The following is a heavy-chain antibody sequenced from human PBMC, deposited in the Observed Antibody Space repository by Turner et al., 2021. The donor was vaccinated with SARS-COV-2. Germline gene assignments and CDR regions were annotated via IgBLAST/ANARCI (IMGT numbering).Heavy chain of an antibody. Sequence: VQPVASGGGVVRPGRCLRLACAPPGFTFGGYGMQWVRQAPGKGLEWVAVISYDGSNKIYADSVKGRFTISRDNSKITLYLQMNSLRAEDTAVYYGEKDLERWEILFTAGYYGMDVWGQGTTVTVSS. D-gene: IGHD1-26*01. J-gene: IGHJ6*02. CDR1: GFTFGGYG. V-gene: IGHV3-30*18. CDR3: EKDLERWEILFTAGYYGMDV. CDR2: ISYDGSNK.